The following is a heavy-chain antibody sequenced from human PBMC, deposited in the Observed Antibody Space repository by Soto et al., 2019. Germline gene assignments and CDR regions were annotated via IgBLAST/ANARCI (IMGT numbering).Heavy chain of an antibody. V-gene: IGHV4-34*01. CDR2: INHSGST. CDR1: GGSFSGYC. CDR3: ARVSFLRGLRSCDTTGWFDP. Sequence: PLETLSLTSAVCGGSFSGYCWSCIRQPPGKGLEWIGEINHSGSTNYNPSLKSRVTISVDTSKNQFSLKLSSVTAAGTAVYYCARVSFLRGLRSCDTTGWFDPWGQGTLVTVSS. J-gene: IGHJ5*02. D-gene: IGHD3-9*01.